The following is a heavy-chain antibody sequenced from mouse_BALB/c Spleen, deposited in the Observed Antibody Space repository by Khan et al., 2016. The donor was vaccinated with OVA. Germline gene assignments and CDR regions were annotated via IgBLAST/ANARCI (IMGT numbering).Heavy chain of an antibody. CDR1: GYTFSSYW. CDR2: ILPGSDNT. Sequence: QVQLQQPGAELMKPGASVKISCKATGYTFSSYWIEWVKQRPGHGLEWIGEILPGSDNTNYNEKFKGKATFTADTSSNTAYMQISSLTSEDSAVYYCARSYYDYDYYAMDYWGQGTSVTVSS. J-gene: IGHJ4*01. D-gene: IGHD2-4*01. CDR3: ARSYYDYDYYAMDY. V-gene: IGHV1-9*01.